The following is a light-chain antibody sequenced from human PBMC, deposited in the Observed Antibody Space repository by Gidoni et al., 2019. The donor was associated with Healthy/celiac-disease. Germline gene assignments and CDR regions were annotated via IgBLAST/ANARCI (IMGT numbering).Light chain of an antibody. V-gene: IGKV3-11*01. J-gene: IGKJ2*01. CDR1: QSVSSY. Sequence: EIVLTQSPATLSLSPGERATLDCRASQSVSSYLAWYQQKPGQAPRLLIYDASNRATGIPARFSGSGSGTDFTLTISSLEPEDFAVYYCQQRSNWPPGYTFGQGTKLEIK. CDR3: QQRSNWPPGYT. CDR2: DAS.